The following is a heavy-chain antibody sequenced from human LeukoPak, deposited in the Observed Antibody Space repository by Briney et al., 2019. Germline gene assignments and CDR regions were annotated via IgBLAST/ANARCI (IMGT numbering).Heavy chain of an antibody. CDR1: GFTFSSYG. D-gene: IGHD5-24*01. CDR3: VRDRGDGYNQIDY. CDR2: ISKDGSNE. J-gene: IGHJ4*02. Sequence: GGSLRLSCAASGFTFSSYGLHWVRQTPGKGLECVAVISKDGSNEHYADPGKGRFTISRDNSKNTLYLQMNSLRTEDTAVYYCVRDRGDGYNQIDYWGQGTLVTVSS. V-gene: IGHV3-30*04.